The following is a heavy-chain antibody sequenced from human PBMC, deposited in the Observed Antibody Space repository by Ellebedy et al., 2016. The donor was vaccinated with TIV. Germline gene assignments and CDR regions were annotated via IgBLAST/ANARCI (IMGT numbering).Heavy chain of an antibody. D-gene: IGHD4-17*01. CDR1: GFTFSSYW. J-gene: IGHJ3*01. CDR3: ATDGSYGDYRSPAHAFEF. CDR2: INQDGSEK. V-gene: IGHV3-7*01. Sequence: GGSLRLSCAAPGFTFSSYWMSWVRQTPGKGLEWVANINQDGSEKYYVDSVRGRFTISRDNAKNSLYLQMNSLGADDSAGYYCATDGSYGDYRSPAHAFEFWGQGTMVTVSS.